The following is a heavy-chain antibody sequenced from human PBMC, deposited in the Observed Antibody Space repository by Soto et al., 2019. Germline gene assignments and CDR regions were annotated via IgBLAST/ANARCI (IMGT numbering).Heavy chain of an antibody. Sequence: ASVKVSCKASGYDFTAYDIDWVRQASGQGLEWMGWMNPINGATGTARRFQGRVSLSRNTATGTAYLELTSLRSDDTAVYYCGRGPSPRAPAGGTPYYYAMDVWGQGTTVTVSS. CDR1: GYDFTAYD. J-gene: IGHJ6*02. V-gene: IGHV1-8*02. CDR3: GRGPSPRAPAGGTPYYYAMDV. D-gene: IGHD6-13*01. CDR2: MNPINGAT.